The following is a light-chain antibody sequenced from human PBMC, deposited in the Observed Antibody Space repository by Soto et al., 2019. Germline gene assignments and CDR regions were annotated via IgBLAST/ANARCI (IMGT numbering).Light chain of an antibody. V-gene: IGKV1-5*01. Sequence: DIQSTQSPYTLSASVGDIVTITCGASQSISIWLAWYQQKPGKAPKPLIYAPSSLQSGVPSRFSGSGSGTDFTLTLSSLQPEDCATYFCQQLNSYPIPFGQGTRLEIK. CDR1: QSISIW. CDR3: QQLNSYPIP. CDR2: APS. J-gene: IGKJ5*01.